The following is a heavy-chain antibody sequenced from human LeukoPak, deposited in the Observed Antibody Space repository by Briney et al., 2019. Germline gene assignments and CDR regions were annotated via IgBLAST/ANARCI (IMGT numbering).Heavy chain of an antibody. Sequence: GRSLRLSCAASGFTFSSYAMHWVRQAPGKGLEWVAVISYDGSNKYYADSVKGRFTISRDNSKNTLYLQMNSLRAEDTAVYYCARDSGVNWFDPWGQGTLVTVSS. CDR1: GFTFSSYA. V-gene: IGHV3-30*04. CDR3: ARDSGVNWFDP. J-gene: IGHJ5*02. D-gene: IGHD3-3*01. CDR2: ISYDGSNK.